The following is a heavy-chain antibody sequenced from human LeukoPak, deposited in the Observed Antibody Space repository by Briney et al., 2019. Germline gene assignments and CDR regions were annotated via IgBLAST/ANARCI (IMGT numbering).Heavy chain of an antibody. D-gene: IGHD3-16*01. CDR3: ASEQRGGAFDI. CDR1: GFTFSSYS. J-gene: IGHJ3*02. CDR2: ISSSSSYI. Sequence: GGSLRLSCAASGFTFSSYSMNWVRQAPGKGLEWVSSISSSSSYIHYADSVKGRFTISRDNAKNSLYLQMNSLRAEDTAVYYCASEQRGGAFDIWGQGTMVTVSS. V-gene: IGHV3-21*01.